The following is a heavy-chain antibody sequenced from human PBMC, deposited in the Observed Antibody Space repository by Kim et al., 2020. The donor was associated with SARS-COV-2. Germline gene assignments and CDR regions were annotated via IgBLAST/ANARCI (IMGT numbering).Heavy chain of an antibody. D-gene: IGHD3-3*01. CDR3: ARKGIFGVDPPTAGLDY. V-gene: IGHV1-69*13. CDR1: GGTFSSYA. J-gene: IGHJ4*02. CDR2: IIPIFGTA. Sequence: SVKVSCKASGGTFSSYAISWVRQAPGQGLEWMGGIIPIFGTANYAQKFQGRVTITADESTSTAYMELSSLRSEDTAVYYCARKGIFGVDPPTAGLDYWGQGTLVTVSS.